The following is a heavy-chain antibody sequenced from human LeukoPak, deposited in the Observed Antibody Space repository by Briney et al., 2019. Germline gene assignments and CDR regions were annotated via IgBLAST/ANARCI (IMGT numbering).Heavy chain of an antibody. J-gene: IGHJ5*02. CDR2: INPNSGGT. V-gene: IGHV1-2*02. D-gene: IGHD5-12*01. Sequence: GASVKVSCKASGYTFTGYYMHWVRQAPGQGLEWMGWINPNSGGTNYAQKFQGRVTMTRDTSISTAYMELSRLRSDDTAVYYCARTPLPGYNWENWFDPWGQGTLVTVPS. CDR1: GYTFTGYY. CDR3: ARTPLPGYNWENWFDP.